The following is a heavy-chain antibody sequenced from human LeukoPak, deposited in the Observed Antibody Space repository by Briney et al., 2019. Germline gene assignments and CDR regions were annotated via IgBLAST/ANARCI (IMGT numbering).Heavy chain of an antibody. CDR1: GFTFSSYW. CDR2: IKQDGSEK. D-gene: IGHD2-15*01. Sequence: GGSLRLSCAAPGFTFSSYWMTWVRQAPGKGLEWVANIKQDGSEKYYVDSVKGRFTISRDNAKNSLYLQMNSLRVEDTAVYYCARDPRVRYCSGGSCYAYWGQGTLVTVSS. V-gene: IGHV3-7*03. CDR3: ARDPRVRYCSGGSCYAY. J-gene: IGHJ4*02.